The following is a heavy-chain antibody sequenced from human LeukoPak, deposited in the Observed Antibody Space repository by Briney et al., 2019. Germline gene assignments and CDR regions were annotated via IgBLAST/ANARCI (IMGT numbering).Heavy chain of an antibody. Sequence: GGSLRLSCAASGFTFLSYGMHWVRQAPGKGLEWVAFIRYDGSNKYYADSVKGRFTISRDNSKNTLYLQMNSLRAEDTAVYYCARDLFVWGSYYYFDYWGQGTLVTVSS. CDR2: IRYDGSNK. D-gene: IGHD3-16*01. CDR3: ARDLFVWGSYYYFDY. CDR1: GFTFLSYG. J-gene: IGHJ4*02. V-gene: IGHV3-30*02.